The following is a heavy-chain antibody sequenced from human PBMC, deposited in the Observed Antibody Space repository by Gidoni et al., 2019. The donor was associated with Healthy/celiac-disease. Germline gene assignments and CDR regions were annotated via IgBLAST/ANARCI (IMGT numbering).Heavy chain of an antibody. V-gene: IGHV3-23*01. D-gene: IGHD3-3*01. CDR1: GFTFSSYA. Sequence: EVQLLESGGGLVQPGGSLRLSCAASGFTFSSYAMSWVRQAPGKGLEWVSAISGSGGSTYYADSVKGRFTISRDNSKNTLYLQMNSLRAEDTAVYYCAKDAIITIFGVVISFFDYWGQGTLVTVSS. CDR3: AKDAIITIFGVVISFFDY. J-gene: IGHJ4*02. CDR2: ISGSGGST.